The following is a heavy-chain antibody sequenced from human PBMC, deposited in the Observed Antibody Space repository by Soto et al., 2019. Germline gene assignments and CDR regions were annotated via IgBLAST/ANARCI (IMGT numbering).Heavy chain of an antibody. Sequence: GASVKVSCKASGYLFTAYSMHWVRLAPGQGLEWMGVVNPSGGSTKYAQNFQGRVTMTRDTSTTTIYMELNSLRAEDTAVYYCARSPTYSSSAEFDYWGQGTLVTVSS. V-gene: IGHV1-46*01. J-gene: IGHJ4*02. CDR3: ARSPTYSSSAEFDY. CDR1: GYLFTAYS. D-gene: IGHD6-6*01. CDR2: VNPSGGST.